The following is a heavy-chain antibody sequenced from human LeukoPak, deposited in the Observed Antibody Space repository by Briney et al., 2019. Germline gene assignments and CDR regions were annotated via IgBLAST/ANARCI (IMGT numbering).Heavy chain of an antibody. V-gene: IGHV3-23*01. CDR1: GFTFSSYA. J-gene: IGHJ4*02. Sequence: AGGSLRLSCAASGFTFSSYAMSWVRQSPGKGLEWVSAISATGADTYSADSVKGRCTISRDNSKKTLFLHMNSLRAEDTAVYYCARGMAATSGYLELEYWGQGTLVTVST. CDR3: ARGMAATSGYLELEY. D-gene: IGHD3-22*01. CDR2: ISATGADT.